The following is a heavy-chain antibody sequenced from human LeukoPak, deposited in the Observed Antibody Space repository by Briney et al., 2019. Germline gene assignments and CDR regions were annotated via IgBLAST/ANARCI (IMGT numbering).Heavy chain of an antibody. CDR2: INPNSGGT. V-gene: IGHV1-2*02. D-gene: IGHD1-1*01. CDR1: GYTFTGYY. J-gene: IGHJ6*03. Sequence: GASVKVSCKASGYTFTGYYMHWVRQAPGQGLEWMGWINPNSGGTNYAQKFQGRVTMTRDTSISTAYMELSRLRSDDTAVYYCARGTYFYYYYYYMDVWGKGITVTVSS. CDR3: ARGTYFYYYYYYMDV.